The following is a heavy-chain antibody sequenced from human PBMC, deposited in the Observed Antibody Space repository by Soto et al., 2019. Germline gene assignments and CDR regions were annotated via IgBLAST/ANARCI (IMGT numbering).Heavy chain of an antibody. CDR3: ARHAPLQGLRGAPGDY. V-gene: IGHV5-51*01. D-gene: IGHD5-18*01. CDR1: GYSFNSYW. CDR2: IYPADSDT. J-gene: IGHJ4*02. Sequence: GESLKISCKGSGYSFNSYWIGWVRQIPGKGLEWMGIIYPADSDTRYSPSFQGQVTISADKSISTAYLQWSSLKSSNTAMYYCARHAPLQGLRGAPGDYWGQGTLVTVSS.